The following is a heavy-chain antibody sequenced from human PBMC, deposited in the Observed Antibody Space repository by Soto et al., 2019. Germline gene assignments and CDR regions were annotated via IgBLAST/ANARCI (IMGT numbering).Heavy chain of an antibody. CDR1: GFTISGCS. Sequence: GGSLRLSCEASGFTISGCSMNWVRQTPGKGLEWLAYITIVTGNTRYADSVRGRFTISADNAANSVFLQMNSLRDEDTAVYFCVRDRDLYRNMFHADLWGQGTLVTV. D-gene: IGHD1-26*01. CDR2: ITIVTGNT. CDR3: VRDRDLYRNMFHADL. J-gene: IGHJ4*01. V-gene: IGHV3-48*02.